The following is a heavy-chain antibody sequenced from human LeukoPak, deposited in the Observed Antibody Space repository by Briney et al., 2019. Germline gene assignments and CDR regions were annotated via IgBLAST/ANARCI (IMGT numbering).Heavy chain of an antibody. Sequence: GGSLRLSCAASGFTFSSYAMSWVRQAPGKGLEWVSAISISGGSTYYAGSVKGRFTISRDNSKNTLYLQMTSLRAEDTAVYYCAKGHKWELLLDYWGQGTLVTVSS. CDR2: ISISGGST. CDR3: AKGHKWELLLDY. D-gene: IGHD1-26*01. CDR1: GFTFSSYA. J-gene: IGHJ4*02. V-gene: IGHV3-23*01.